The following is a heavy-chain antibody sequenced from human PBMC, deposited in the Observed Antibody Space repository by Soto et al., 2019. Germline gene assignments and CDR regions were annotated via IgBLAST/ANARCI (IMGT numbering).Heavy chain of an antibody. V-gene: IGHV3-30-3*01. CDR1: GFTLSSSA. Sequence: GGSQRLSCTASGFTLSSSAMHWVRQAPGKGLKWVAVISYDGSNKYYADSVKGRFTISRDNSKNTLYLQMNSLRAEDTAVYYCARERARDYGSGSNLPQSGFDYWGQGTLVTVSS. CDR2: ISYDGSNK. J-gene: IGHJ4*02. CDR3: ARERARDYGSGSNLPQSGFDY. D-gene: IGHD3-10*01.